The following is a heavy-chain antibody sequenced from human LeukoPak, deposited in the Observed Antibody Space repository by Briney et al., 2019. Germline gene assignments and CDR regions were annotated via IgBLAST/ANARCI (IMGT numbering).Heavy chain of an antibody. Sequence: GGSLRLSCAASGIAFSNHWMHWVRQAPGKGLEWVSWINNDGSYAVYADSVRARFTISRDNAKHTLYLQMNSLRPEDTAVYYCARDRPHNWFDPWGQGTLVTVSS. J-gene: IGHJ5*02. CDR2: INNDGSYA. V-gene: IGHV3-74*01. CDR3: ARDRPHNWFDP. CDR1: GIAFSNHW.